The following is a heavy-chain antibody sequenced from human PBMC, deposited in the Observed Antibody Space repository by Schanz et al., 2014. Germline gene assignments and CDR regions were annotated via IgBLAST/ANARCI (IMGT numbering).Heavy chain of an antibody. Sequence: EQVLESGGGFVQPGGSLKLSCAASTFTFSSYWMHWVRQAPGKGLVWVSRIDRDGSRTNYADSVKGRFTISRDNAKSTVYLQMNSLGVEDMAVYYCARGGYSYGSGYYAMDVWGQGTAVTVSS. J-gene: IGHJ6*02. D-gene: IGHD5-18*01. CDR1: TFTFSSYW. CDR2: IDRDGSRT. CDR3: ARGGYSYGSGYYAMDV. V-gene: IGHV3-74*01.